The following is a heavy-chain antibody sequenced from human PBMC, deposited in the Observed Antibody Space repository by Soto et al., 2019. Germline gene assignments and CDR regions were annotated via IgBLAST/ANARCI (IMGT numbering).Heavy chain of an antibody. Sequence: RGESLKISCKGSGYSFTSYWIDWVRQMPGKGLEWMGIIYPGDSDTRYSPSFQGQVTISADKSISTAYLQWSSLKASDTAMYYCARHGSFSSSWYPYYYYGMDVWGQGTTVTVSS. D-gene: IGHD6-13*01. J-gene: IGHJ6*02. CDR2: IYPGDSDT. CDR3: ARHGSFSSSWYPYYYYGMDV. V-gene: IGHV5-51*01. CDR1: GYSFTSYW.